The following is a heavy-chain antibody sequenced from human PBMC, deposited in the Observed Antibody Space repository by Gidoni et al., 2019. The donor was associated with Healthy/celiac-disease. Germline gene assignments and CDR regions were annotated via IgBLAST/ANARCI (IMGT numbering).Heavy chain of an antibody. CDR3: ARDRGRRPSILTGYLSSY. D-gene: IGHD3-9*01. J-gene: IGHJ4*02. V-gene: IGHV3-7*01. CDR1: GFTFSSYW. CDR2: IKQDGSEK. Sequence: EVQLVESGGGLVQPGGSLRLSCAASGFTFSSYWMSWVRQAPGKGLEWVANIKQDGSEKYYVDSVKGRFTISRDNAKNSLYLQMNSLRAEDTAVYYCARDRGRRPSILTGYLSSYWGQGTLVTVSS.